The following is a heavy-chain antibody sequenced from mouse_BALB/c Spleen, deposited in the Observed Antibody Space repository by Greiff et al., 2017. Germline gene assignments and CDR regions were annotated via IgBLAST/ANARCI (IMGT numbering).Heavy chain of an antibody. D-gene: IGHD1-1*01. J-gene: IGHJ1*01. CDR2: ISTYYGDA. CDR3: ARGAYYYGSSYRYWYFDV. V-gene: IGHV1S137*01. CDR1: GYTFTDYA. Sequence: QVQLQQSGAELVRPGVSVKISCKGSGYTFTDYAMHWVKQSHAKSLEWIGVISTYYGDASYNQKFKGKATMTVDKSSSTAYMELARLTSEDSAIYYCARGAYYYGSSYRYWYFDVWGAGTTVTVSS.